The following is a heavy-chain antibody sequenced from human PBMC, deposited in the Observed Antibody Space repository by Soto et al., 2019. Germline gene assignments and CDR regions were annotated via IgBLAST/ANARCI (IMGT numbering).Heavy chain of an antibody. Sequence: EVQLVESGGGLVQPGGSLRLSCAASGFTFSSYDMHWVRQATGKGLEWVSAIGTAGDTYYPGSVKGRFTISRENDKNSLYRQMNSLRAGDTAVYYCARGPYGSGSPIAPYYFDYWGQGTLVTVSS. J-gene: IGHJ4*02. V-gene: IGHV3-13*01. CDR1: GFTFSSYD. CDR2: IGTAGDT. CDR3: ARGPYGSGSPIAPYYFDY. D-gene: IGHD3-10*01.